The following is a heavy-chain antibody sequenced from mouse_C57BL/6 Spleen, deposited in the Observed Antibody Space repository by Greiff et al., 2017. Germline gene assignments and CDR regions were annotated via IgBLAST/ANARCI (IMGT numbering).Heavy chain of an antibody. J-gene: IGHJ4*01. Sequence: QVQLKQSGAELVRPGTSVKVSCKASGYAFTNYLIEWVKQRPGQGLEWIGVINPGSGGTNYNEKFKGKATLTADKSSSTAYMQLSSLTSEDSAVYFCASRGRVYDGYYNYAMDYWGQGTSVTVSS. V-gene: IGHV1-54*01. CDR1: GYAFTNYL. D-gene: IGHD2-3*01. CDR3: ASRGRVYDGYYNYAMDY. CDR2: INPGSGGT.